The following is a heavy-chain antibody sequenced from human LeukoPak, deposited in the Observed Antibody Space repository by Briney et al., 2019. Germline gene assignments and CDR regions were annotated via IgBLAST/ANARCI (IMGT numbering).Heavy chain of an antibody. CDR1: GFTFSSYW. CDR3: ARVGCSGGSCYRRDAFDI. J-gene: IGHJ3*02. D-gene: IGHD2-15*01. Sequence: PGGSLRLSCAASGFTFSSYWMSWVRQAPGKGLEWVANIKQDGSEKYYVDSVKGRFTTSRDNAKNSLYLQMNSLRAEDTAVYYCARVGCSGGSCYRRDAFDIWGQGTMVTVSS. V-gene: IGHV3-7*01. CDR2: IKQDGSEK.